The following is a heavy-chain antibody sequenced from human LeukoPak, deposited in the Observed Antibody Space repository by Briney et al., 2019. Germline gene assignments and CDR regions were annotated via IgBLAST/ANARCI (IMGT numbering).Heavy chain of an antibody. V-gene: IGHV4-61*02. CDR1: GCSFSSGSLY. CDR2: IYTSGST. Sequence: SQTLSLTCTVSGCSFSSGSLYWGCIRQPAGKGLDWIGRIYTSGSTNYNPSLKTRVTISVDTSKNQFSLKLSSVSAEDTAVYYCARGSVVPAAPVFDYWGQGTLVTVSS. D-gene: IGHD2-2*01. CDR3: ARGSVVPAAPVFDY. J-gene: IGHJ4*02.